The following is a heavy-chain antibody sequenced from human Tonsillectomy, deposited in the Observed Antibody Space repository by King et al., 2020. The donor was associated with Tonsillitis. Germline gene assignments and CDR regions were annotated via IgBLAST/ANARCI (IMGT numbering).Heavy chain of an antibody. J-gene: IGHJ3*02. Sequence: VQLVESGGGVVQPGRSLRLSCAASGFTFSNYGMHWVRQAPGKGLEWVAVISYDGSNKYYADSVKGRFTISSDNSKNTLYLQMNSLRAEDTAVYYCARPIFGVVSGAFDIWGQGTVVTVSS. D-gene: IGHD3-3*01. V-gene: IGHV3-30*03. CDR1: GFTFSNYG. CDR3: ARPIFGVVSGAFDI. CDR2: ISYDGSNK.